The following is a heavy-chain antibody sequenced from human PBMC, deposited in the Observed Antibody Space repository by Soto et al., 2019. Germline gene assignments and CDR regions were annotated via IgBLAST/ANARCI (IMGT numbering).Heavy chain of an antibody. CDR1: GFTFSSPW. D-gene: IGHD6-25*01. J-gene: IGHJ6*03. Sequence: GGSLRLSCAVSGFTFSSPWMHWVRQAPGKGLVWVSRIDPDGSKTNYADSVKGRFTISRDNAKNTLYLQMNSLRTEDTAVYYCARGSRGKYYLHVWGNGTTVTVSS. V-gene: IGHV3-74*01. CDR2: IDPDGSKT. CDR3: ARGSRGKYYLHV.